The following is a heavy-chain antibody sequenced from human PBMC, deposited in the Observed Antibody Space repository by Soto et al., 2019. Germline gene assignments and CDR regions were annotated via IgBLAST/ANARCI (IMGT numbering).Heavy chain of an antibody. D-gene: IGHD2-2*01. V-gene: IGHV1-18*01. Sequence: ASVKVSCKASGYTFTSYAMHWVRQAPGQGLEWLGWISAYNGNTNYAQKLQGRVTMTTDTSTSTAYMELRSLRSDDTAVYYCARGSEDCSSTSCYELWAFDIWGQGTMVTVSS. CDR2: ISAYNGNT. CDR3: ARGSEDCSSTSCYELWAFDI. J-gene: IGHJ3*02. CDR1: GYTFTSYA.